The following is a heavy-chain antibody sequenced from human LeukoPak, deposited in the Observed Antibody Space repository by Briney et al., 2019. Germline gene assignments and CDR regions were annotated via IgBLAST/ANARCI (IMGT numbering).Heavy chain of an antibody. CDR3: ASRPAGSTWYGVFDY. CDR2: VFYPGST. CDR1: GGPIDRHY. D-gene: IGHD6-13*01. J-gene: IGHJ4*02. Sequence: SETLSLTCTVSGGPIDRHYWSWIRQPPGRGLEWIGYVFYPGSTNYNPSLKSRVTMSLDTSRDQFSLRLTSVTAADTAIYYCASRPAGSTWYGVFDYWSQGTLVTVSS. V-gene: IGHV4-59*11.